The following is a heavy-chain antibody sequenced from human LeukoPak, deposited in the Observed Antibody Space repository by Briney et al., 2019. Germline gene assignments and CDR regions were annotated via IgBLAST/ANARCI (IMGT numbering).Heavy chain of an antibody. J-gene: IGHJ4*02. V-gene: IGHV3-30*04. Sequence: QPGGSLRLSCAASGFTFSSYAMHWVRQAPGKGLEWVAFISYDGSNKYYADSVKGRFTISRDNSKNTLFLQMNSLRAEDTAVYYCARNAYSSDWSGDFDHWGQGTLVTVSS. D-gene: IGHD6-19*01. CDR1: GFTFSSYA. CDR3: ARNAYSSDWSGDFDH. CDR2: ISYDGSNK.